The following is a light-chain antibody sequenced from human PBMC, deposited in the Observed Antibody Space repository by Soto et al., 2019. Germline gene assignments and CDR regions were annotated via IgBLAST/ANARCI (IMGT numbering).Light chain of an antibody. CDR3: QQYNHWPPLT. Sequence: EVVLTQSPGTLSVSPGERVTLSCRASQSVRGNLAWYQQKPGQAPRLVMQDSSSRATGIPARFSGSGSGTEFALTISGVQSEDFAVYYCQQYNHWPPLTFGGGTRVEIK. V-gene: IGKV3-15*01. CDR2: DSS. CDR1: QSVRGN. J-gene: IGKJ4*01.